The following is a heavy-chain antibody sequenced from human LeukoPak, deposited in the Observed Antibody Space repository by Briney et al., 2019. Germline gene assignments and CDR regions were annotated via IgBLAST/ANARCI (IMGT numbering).Heavy chain of an antibody. D-gene: IGHD4-17*01. CDR1: GFTFSSYG. CDR2: IRYDGSNK. CDR3: AKGDPYDYGDYDDY. J-gene: IGHJ4*02. Sequence: SGGSLRLSCAASGFTFSSYGMHWVRQAPGKGLEWVAFIRYDGSNKYYADSVKGRFTISRDNSKSTLYLQMNSLRAEDTAVYYCAKGDPYDYGDYDDYWGQGTLVTVSS. V-gene: IGHV3-30*02.